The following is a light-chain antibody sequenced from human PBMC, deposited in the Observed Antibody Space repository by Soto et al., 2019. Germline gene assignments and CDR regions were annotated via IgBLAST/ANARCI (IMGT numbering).Light chain of an antibody. V-gene: IGKV1-39*01. CDR3: QQSYSTPT. J-gene: IGKJ1*01. CDR1: QSISSY. CDR2: AAS. Sequence: DLQMTQSPSSLSASVGDRVTITCRASQSISSYLNWYQQKPGKAPKLLIYAASSLQSGVPSRFSGSGSGTDFTLTISSLQPEDFVTYYCQQSYSTPTFGQGTKVEIK.